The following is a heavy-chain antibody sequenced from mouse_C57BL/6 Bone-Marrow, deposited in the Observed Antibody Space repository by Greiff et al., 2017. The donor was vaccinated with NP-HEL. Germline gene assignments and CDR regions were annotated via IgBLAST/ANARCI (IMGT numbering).Heavy chain of an antibody. Sequence: VQRVESGPGLVAPSQSLSITCTVSGFSLTSYGVHWVRQPPGKGLEWLVVIWSDGSTTYNSALKSRLSISKDNSKSQVFLKMNSLQTDDTAMYYCARHDGNYVGWFAYWGQGTLVTVSA. CDR1: GFSLTSYG. D-gene: IGHD2-1*01. CDR2: IWSDGST. CDR3: ARHDGNYVGWFAY. J-gene: IGHJ3*01. V-gene: IGHV2-6-1*01.